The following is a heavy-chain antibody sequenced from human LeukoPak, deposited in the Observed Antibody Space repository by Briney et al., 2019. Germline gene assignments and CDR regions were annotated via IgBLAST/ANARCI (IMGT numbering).Heavy chain of an antibody. J-gene: IGHJ5*02. V-gene: IGHV1-69*05. CDR3: ARGPPTGYSSSWSLSGP. D-gene: IGHD6-13*01. CDR1: GGTFSSYA. CDR2: IIPIFGTA. Sequence: SVKVSCKASGGTFSSYAISWVRQAPGQGLEWMGGIIPIFGTANYAQKFQGRVTITTDESTSTAYMELSSLRSEDTAVYYCARGPPTGYSSSWSLSGPWGQGTLVTVSS.